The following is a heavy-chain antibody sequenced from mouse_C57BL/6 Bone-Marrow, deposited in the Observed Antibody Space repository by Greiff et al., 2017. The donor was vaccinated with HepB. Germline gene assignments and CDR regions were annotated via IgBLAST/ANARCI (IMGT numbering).Heavy chain of an antibody. CDR1: GFTFSSYG. V-gene: IGHV5-6*01. J-gene: IGHJ4*01. Sequence: EVKLMESGGDLVKPGGSLTLSCAASGFTFSSYGMSWVRQTPDTRLEWVATISSGGSYTYYPDSVKGRFTISRDNAKNTLYLQMSSLKSEDTAMYYCARHDPYAMDYWGQGTSVTVSS. CDR3: ARHDPYAMDY. CDR2: ISSGGSYT.